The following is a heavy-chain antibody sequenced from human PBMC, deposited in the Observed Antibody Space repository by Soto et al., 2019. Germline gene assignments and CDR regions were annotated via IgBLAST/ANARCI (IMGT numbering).Heavy chain of an antibody. V-gene: IGHV2-70*01. D-gene: IGHD6-13*01. Sequence: DSGPTLVNPTQTLTLTCTFSGFSLSTSGMCVSWIRQPPGKALEWLALIDWDDDKYYSTSLKTRLIISKDTSKNQVVLTMTNMDPVDTATYYCARSQYRSRELGAFDIWGQGTMVTVS. J-gene: IGHJ3*02. CDR3: ARSQYRSRELGAFDI. CDR2: IDWDDDK. CDR1: GFSLSTSGMC.